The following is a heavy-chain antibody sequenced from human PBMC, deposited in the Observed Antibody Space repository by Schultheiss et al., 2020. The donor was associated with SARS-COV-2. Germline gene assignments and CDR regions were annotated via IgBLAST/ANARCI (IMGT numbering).Heavy chain of an antibody. J-gene: IGHJ4*02. CDR2: ISRSSRTI. V-gene: IGHV3-48*02. Sequence: ESLKISCAASGFTFSTYSMNWVRQAPGKGLEWVSYISRSSRTIYYADSVKGRFTISRDNAKNSLYLQMNSLRDEDTAVYYCARETAAEAFFDYWGQGTLVTVSS. CDR1: GFTFSTYS. D-gene: IGHD6-13*01. CDR3: ARETAAEAFFDY.